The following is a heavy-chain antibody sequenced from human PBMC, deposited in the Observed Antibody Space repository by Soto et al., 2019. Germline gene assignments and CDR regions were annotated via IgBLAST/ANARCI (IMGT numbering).Heavy chain of an antibody. CDR2: ISYDGSNK. J-gene: IGHJ6*02. D-gene: IGHD1-26*01. V-gene: IGHV3-30*18. CDR3: AKVTFSGDYYYSYGLDV. Sequence: GGSLRLSCAASGFTFSAYGMHWVRQAPGKGLEWVAVISYDGSNKYYADSVKGRFTISRDNSKNTLYLQMNSLRAEDTAVYFCAKVTFSGDYYYSYGLDVCGQGTTVTVSS. CDR1: GFTFSAYG.